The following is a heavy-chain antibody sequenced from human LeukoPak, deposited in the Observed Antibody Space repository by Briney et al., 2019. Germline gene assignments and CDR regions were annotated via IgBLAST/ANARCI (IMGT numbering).Heavy chain of an antibody. CDR3: ARGFVDFWSGYYRRDWFDP. D-gene: IGHD3-3*01. CDR1: GYTFTSYD. CDR2: MSPNTGKT. V-gene: IGHV1-8*02. J-gene: IGHJ5*02. Sequence: GASVKVSCKASGYTFTSYDINWVRQATGQGLEWMGRMSPNTGKTGYAQKFQGRVTITRDTSINIVYMELSSLRSDDTAVYYCARGFVDFWSGYYRRDWFDPWGQGTLVTVSS.